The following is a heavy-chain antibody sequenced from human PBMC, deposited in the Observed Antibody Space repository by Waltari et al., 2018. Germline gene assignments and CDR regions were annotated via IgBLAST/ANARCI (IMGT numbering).Heavy chain of an antibody. J-gene: IGHJ4*02. V-gene: IGHV4-61*02. CDR1: GGSISSGSYY. CDR3: AREGEYCSGGSCYSSPGDTYYFDY. Sequence: QVQLQESGPGLVKPSQTLSLTCTVSGGSISSGSYYWSWIRQPAGKGLEWIGRIYTSGSTNYNPSLKSRVTISVDTSKNQFSLKLSSVTAADTAVYYCAREGEYCSGGSCYSSPGDTYYFDYWGQGTLVTVSS. CDR2: IYTSGST. D-gene: IGHD2-15*01.